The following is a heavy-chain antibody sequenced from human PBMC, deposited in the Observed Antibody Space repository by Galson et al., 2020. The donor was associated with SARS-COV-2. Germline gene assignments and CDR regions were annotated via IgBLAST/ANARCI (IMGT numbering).Heavy chain of an antibody. Sequence: GGSLRLSCAASGFTFSKAWMSWVRQPPGKGLEWVGRIKAKPDGGTTDYAAPVKGRFTISRDDSKNTLYLQMNSLKTEDTAVYFCSTDSGIAVAGIVDYWGQGTLVTVSS. CDR3: STDSGIAVAGIVDY. V-gene: IGHV3-15*05. CDR1: GFTFSKAW. CDR2: IKAKPDGGTT. J-gene: IGHJ4*02. D-gene: IGHD6-19*01.